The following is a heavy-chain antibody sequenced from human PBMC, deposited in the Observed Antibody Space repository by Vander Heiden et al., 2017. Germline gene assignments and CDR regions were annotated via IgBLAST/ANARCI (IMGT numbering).Heavy chain of an antibody. Sequence: QGLEWMGWMNPNSGNTGYAQRFQGRVTMTRNTSISTAYMELSSLRAEDTAVYYGAKGNGRLGLRRLYGDYSYGMDVWGQGTRVTVSS. CDR2: MNPNSGNT. V-gene: IGHV1-8*01. CDR3: AKGNGRLGLRRLYGDYSYGMDV. D-gene: IGHD3-10*02. J-gene: IGHJ6*02.